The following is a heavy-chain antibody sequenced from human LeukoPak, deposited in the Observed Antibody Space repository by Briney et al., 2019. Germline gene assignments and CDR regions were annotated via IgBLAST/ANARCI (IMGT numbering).Heavy chain of an antibody. V-gene: IGHV4-39*01. CDR2: IYYSGST. CDR3: ARRAAKGGYYFDY. Sequence: SETLSLTCTVSGGSISSSSYYWGWIRQPPGKGLEWIGSIYYSGSTYYNPSLKSRVTISVDTSKNQFSLKLSSVTAADTAVYYCARRAAKGGYYFDYWGQGTLVTVSS. J-gene: IGHJ4*02. CDR1: GGSISSSSYY.